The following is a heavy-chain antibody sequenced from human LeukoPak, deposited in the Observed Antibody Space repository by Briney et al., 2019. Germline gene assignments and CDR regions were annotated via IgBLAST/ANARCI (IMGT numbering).Heavy chain of an antibody. CDR2: ISYDGSNK. Sequence: GRSLRLSCAASGFTFSSYGMHWVRQAPGKGLEWVAVISYDGSNKYYAESVKGRFTISRDNSKNTLYLQMNSLRAEDTAVYYCAKDLRYYDSSGYLDYWGQGTLVTVSS. J-gene: IGHJ4*02. CDR3: AKDLRYYDSSGYLDY. V-gene: IGHV3-30*18. CDR1: GFTFSSYG. D-gene: IGHD3-22*01.